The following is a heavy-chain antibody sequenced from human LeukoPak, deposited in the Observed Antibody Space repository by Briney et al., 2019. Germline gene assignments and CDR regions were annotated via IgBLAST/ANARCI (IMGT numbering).Heavy chain of an antibody. Sequence: GGSLRLSCAASGFTVSSNYMSWVRQAPGKGLEWVSVIYSGGSTYYADSVKGRFTISRDNSKNTLYLQMNSLRAEDTAVYYCARGGAWYYYDSSGYYPNYFDYWGQGTLVTVSS. J-gene: IGHJ4*02. CDR1: GFTVSSNY. V-gene: IGHV3-53*01. CDR2: IYSGGST. CDR3: ARGGAWYYYDSSGYYPNYFDY. D-gene: IGHD3-22*01.